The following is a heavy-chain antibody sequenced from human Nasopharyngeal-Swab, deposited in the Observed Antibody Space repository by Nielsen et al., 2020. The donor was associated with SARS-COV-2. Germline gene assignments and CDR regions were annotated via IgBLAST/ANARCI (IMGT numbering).Heavy chain of an antibody. CDR3: ASLPYCSSDTCYPIDL. Sequence: GSLRLSCTVSGGSVSDFYWSWIRQPPGKGLEWLGYISYSGITNYNPSLKSRVTISVDTSKNQCSLRLSSVTAADTATYYCASLPYCSSDTCYPIDLWGQGTLVTVSS. CDR1: GGSVSDFY. J-gene: IGHJ5*02. CDR2: ISYSGIT. D-gene: IGHD2-2*01. V-gene: IGHV4-59*08.